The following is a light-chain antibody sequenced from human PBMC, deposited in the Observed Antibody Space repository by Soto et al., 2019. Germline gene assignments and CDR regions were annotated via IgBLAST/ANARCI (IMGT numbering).Light chain of an antibody. CDR2: DNT. V-gene: IGLV1-40*01. Sequence: QSVLTQPPSVSGAPGQRVTISCTGSSSNIGAGYDVHWYQQLPGTAPKLLIYDNTNRPSGVPDRFSGSKTGTSASLAITGLQAEDEAVYYCQSYDSSLSSYVFGAGTRSPS. J-gene: IGLJ1*01. CDR3: QSYDSSLSSYV. CDR1: SSNIGAGYD.